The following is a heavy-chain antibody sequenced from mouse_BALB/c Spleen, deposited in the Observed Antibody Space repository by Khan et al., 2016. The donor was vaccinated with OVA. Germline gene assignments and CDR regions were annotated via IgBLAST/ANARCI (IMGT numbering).Heavy chain of an antibody. D-gene: IGHD1-1*01. Sequence: EVQLQESGPGLVKPSQSLSLTCTVTGYSITSDYAWNWIRQFPGNKLEWMGYISYSGNTTYNPSLKSRISITRDTSENQFFLQLNSLTIEDTATYYCAIIYGGDFDYWGQGTSLTDSA. CDR2: ISYSGNT. CDR3: AIIYGGDFDY. J-gene: IGHJ2*03. CDR1: GYSITSDYA. V-gene: IGHV3-2*02.